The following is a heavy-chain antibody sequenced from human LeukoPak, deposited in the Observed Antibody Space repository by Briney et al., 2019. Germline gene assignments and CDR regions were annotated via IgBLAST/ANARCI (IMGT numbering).Heavy chain of an antibody. D-gene: IGHD2-15*01. J-gene: IGHJ4*02. CDR2: IIPILGIA. V-gene: IGHV1-69*04. CDR3: ASLVVAATPFDY. CDR1: GGTFISYA. Sequence: SVKVSCKASGGTFISYAVSWVRQAPGQGLEWMGRIIPILGIANYAQKFQGRVTITADKSTSTAYMELSSLRSEDTAVYYCASLVVAATPFDYWGQGTLVTVSS.